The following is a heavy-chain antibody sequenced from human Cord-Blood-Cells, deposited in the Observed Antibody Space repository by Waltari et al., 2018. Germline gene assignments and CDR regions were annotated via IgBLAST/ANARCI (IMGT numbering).Heavy chain of an antibody. CDR1: GFPFTSSS. J-gene: IGHJ4*02. Sequence: QVQLVQSGAEVKKPGASVKVSCKASGFPFTSSSMHWLRQAPGQGLEWMGIINPSGGSTSDAQKFQGRVTMTRDTSTSTVYMELSSLRSEDTAVYYCARGRERGEIEGGGSGFDYWGQGTLVTVSS. V-gene: IGHV1-46*01. CDR3: ARGRERGEIEGGGSGFDY. D-gene: IGHD3-10*01. CDR2: INPSGGST.